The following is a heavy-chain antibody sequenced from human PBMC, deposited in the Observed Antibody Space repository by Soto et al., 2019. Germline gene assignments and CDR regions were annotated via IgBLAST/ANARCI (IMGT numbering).Heavy chain of an antibody. CDR3: ARTTAVPNTLRSRYFFDY. CDR2: VYCSGTT. D-gene: IGHD4-17*01. CDR1: GGSVSDKTYY. V-gene: IGHV4-61*01. J-gene: IGHJ4*02. Sequence: SETLSLTCSVSGGSVSDKTYYWSWIRQPPGKRLEWIGYVYCSGTTNYNPSLKSRVTISVDLSKNRFSLRLSSVTTADTALYYCARTTAVPNTLRSRYFFDYWGQGTLVTVSS.